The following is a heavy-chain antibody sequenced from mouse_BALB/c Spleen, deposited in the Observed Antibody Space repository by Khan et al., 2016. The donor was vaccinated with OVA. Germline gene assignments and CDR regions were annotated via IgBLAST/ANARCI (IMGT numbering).Heavy chain of an antibody. CDR2: ISPGSGDT. J-gene: IGHJ3*01. D-gene: IGHD1-2*01. Sequence: VQLQESGAELARPGASVKLSCKASGYTFTDYYINWVKQRTGQGLEWIGEISPGSGDTYYKEKFKGKATLTADKSSTTAYMHLSSLTSEASAVYFCARRNYFGYTFAYWGQGTLVTVSA. CDR1: GYTFTDYY. CDR3: ARRNYFGYTFAY. V-gene: IGHV1-77*01.